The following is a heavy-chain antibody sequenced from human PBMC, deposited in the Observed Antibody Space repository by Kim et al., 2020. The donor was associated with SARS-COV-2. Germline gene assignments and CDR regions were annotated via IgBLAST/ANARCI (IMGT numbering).Heavy chain of an antibody. Sequence: RFTISRDNAKNSLYLQMNSLRAEDTAVYYCARDPGVGGYYYYYYYYGMDVWGQGTTVTVSS. CDR3: ARDPGVGGYYYYYYYYGMDV. J-gene: IGHJ6*02. V-gene: IGHV3-11*06. D-gene: IGHD3-22*01.